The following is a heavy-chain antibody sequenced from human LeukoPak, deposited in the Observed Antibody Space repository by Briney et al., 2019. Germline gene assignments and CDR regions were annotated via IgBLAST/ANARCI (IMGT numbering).Heavy chain of an antibody. J-gene: IGHJ3*02. V-gene: IGHV4-38-2*02. D-gene: IGHD1-14*01. CDR2: IYHSEST. Sequence: PSETLSLTCTVSGYSISSGYYWGWIRQPPGKGLEWIGSIYHSESTYYNPSLKSRVAISVDTSKNQFSLKLSSVTAADTAVYYCARVESHRYRRHGAFDIWGQGTMVTVSS. CDR3: ARVESHRYRRHGAFDI. CDR1: GYSISSGYY.